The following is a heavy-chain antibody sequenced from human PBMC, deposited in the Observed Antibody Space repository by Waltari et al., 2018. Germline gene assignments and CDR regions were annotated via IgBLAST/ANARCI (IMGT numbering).Heavy chain of an antibody. CDR3: ARGIVVVPAASSIDY. V-gene: IGHV1-2*02. J-gene: IGHJ4*02. CDR2: INPNSGGT. D-gene: IGHD2-2*01. CDR1: GYTFTGYY. Sequence: QVQLVQSGAEVKKPGASVKVSCKASGYTFTGYYMHWVRQAPGQGLEWMGWINPNSGGTNYAQKFQGRVTMTRDTSISTAYMELSRLRSDDTAVYYCARGIVVVPAASSIDYWGQGTLVTVSS.